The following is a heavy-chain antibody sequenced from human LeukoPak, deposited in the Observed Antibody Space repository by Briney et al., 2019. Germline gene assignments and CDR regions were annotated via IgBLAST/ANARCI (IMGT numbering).Heavy chain of an antibody. V-gene: IGHV4-30-2*01. Sequence: SETLSLTCAVSGGSLSSGGYSWSWIRQPPGKGLEWIGYIYHSGSTYYNPSLKSRVTISVDRSKNQFSLKLSSVTAADTAVYYCARSITMVRGVSWEYYFDYWGQGTLVTVSS. J-gene: IGHJ4*02. D-gene: IGHD3-10*01. CDR2: IYHSGST. CDR1: GGSLSSGGYS. CDR3: ARSITMVRGVSWEYYFDY.